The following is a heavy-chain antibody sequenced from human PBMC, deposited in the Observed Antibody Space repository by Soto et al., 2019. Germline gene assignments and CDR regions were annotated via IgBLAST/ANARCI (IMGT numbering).Heavy chain of an antibody. J-gene: IGHJ6*02. Sequence: PGGSLRLSCAVSGFTFSSYVMSWVRQAPGKGLEWVSSISGNSDGTHYADSVKGRFTISRDNSRNTVFLQMNSLRAEDTAVYYCARGGYSGSYYIVDYYSGMDVWGQGTTVTVS. CDR1: GFTFSSYV. CDR3: ARGGYSGSYYIVDYYSGMDV. D-gene: IGHD1-26*01. V-gene: IGHV3-23*01. CDR2: ISGNSDGT.